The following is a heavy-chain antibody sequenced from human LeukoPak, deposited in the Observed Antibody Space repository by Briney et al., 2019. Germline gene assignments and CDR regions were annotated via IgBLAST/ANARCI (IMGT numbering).Heavy chain of an antibody. CDR1: GFTFSSYG. D-gene: IGHD3-10*01. V-gene: IGHV3-30*02. CDR2: IHYDGSVK. Sequence: GGSLRLSCAASGFTFSSYGMHWVRQAPGKGLGWVAFIHYDGSVKYYADSVKGRFTVSRDDSKNTLYLHMNSLRAEDTAVYYCAKDRALGQAGYRSGNSKYYFDYWGQGTLVTVSS. CDR3: AKDRALGQAGYRSGNSKYYFDY. J-gene: IGHJ4*02.